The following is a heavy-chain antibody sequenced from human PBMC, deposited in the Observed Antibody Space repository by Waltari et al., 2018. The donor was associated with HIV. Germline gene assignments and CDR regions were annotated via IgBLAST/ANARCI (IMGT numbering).Heavy chain of an antibody. V-gene: IGHV4-39*01. D-gene: IGHD6-19*01. CDR1: GGSISSSSYY. CDR2: IYYIGST. J-gene: IGHJ4*02. CDR3: ARHVPGIAVAGPPFFDY. Sequence: QLQLQESGPGLVKPSETLSLTCTVSGGSISSSSYYWGWIRQPPGKGLEWIGSIYYIGSTHYNPSLKSRVTIAVDTSKNQFSLKLSSVTAADTAVYYCARHVPGIAVAGPPFFDYWGQGTLVTVSS.